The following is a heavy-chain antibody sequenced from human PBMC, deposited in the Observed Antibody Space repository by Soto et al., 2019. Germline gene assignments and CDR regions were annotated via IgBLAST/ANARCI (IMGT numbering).Heavy chain of an antibody. D-gene: IGHD2-21*02. J-gene: IGHJ5*02. Sequence: QVQLVQSGAEVKKPGSSVKVSCKASGGTFSSYTISWVRQAPGQGLEWMGRIIPILGIANYAQKFQGRVTITADKSTSTAYRELSSLRSEDTAVYYCARESGGDGGNSSTWGQGTLVTVSS. V-gene: IGHV1-69*08. CDR1: GGTFSSYT. CDR3: ARESGGDGGNSST. CDR2: IIPILGIA.